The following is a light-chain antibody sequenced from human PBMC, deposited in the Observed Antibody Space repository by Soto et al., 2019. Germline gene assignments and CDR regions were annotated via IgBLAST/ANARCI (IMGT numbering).Light chain of an antibody. CDR3: STWDDSLNVVL. CDR2: TNY. V-gene: IGLV1-44*01. CDR1: SSNIGSNA. J-gene: IGLJ2*01. Sequence: QSVLTQPPSASGTPGQRVSISCSGRSSNIGSNAVNWYQQLPGTAPKLLIYTNYQRPSGVPDRFSGSKSGTSASLAINGLQSEDEADYYCSTWDDSLNVVLFGGVTKVTVL.